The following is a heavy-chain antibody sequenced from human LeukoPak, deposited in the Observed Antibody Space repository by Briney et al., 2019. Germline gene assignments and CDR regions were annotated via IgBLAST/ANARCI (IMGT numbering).Heavy chain of an antibody. CDR3: ARVGNYYDSSGYYPGVFDY. J-gene: IGHJ4*02. D-gene: IGHD3-22*01. CDR2: IYTSGST. CDR1: GGSFSGYY. V-gene: IGHV4-59*10. Sequence: SETLSLTCAVYGGSFSGYYWSWIRQPAGKGLEWIGRIYTSGSTNYNPSLKSRVTMSVDTSKNQFSLKLSSVTAADTAVYYCARVGNYYDSSGYYPGVFDYWGQGTLVTVSS.